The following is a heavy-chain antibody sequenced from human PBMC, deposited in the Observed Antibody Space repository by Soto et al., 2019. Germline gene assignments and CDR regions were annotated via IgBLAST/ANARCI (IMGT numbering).Heavy chain of an antibody. J-gene: IGHJ3*02. Sequence: EVQLVESGGGLVKPGGSLRLSCAASGFTFSNAWMSWVRQAPGKGLEWVGRIKSKTDGGTTDYAAPVKGRFTISRDDSKNTLYLQMNSLKTADTAVYYWTTRIAVAGTDSFDIWGQGTMVTVSS. D-gene: IGHD6-19*01. V-gene: IGHV3-15*01. CDR3: TTRIAVAGTDSFDI. CDR2: IKSKTDGGTT. CDR1: GFTFSNAW.